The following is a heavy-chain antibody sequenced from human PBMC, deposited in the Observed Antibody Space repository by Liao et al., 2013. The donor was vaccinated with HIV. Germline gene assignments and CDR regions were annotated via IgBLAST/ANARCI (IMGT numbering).Heavy chain of an antibody. CDR3: ARVRTQQITIFGVVKGPFQH. V-gene: IGHV4-34*01. CDR1: GGSFSGYY. Sequence: QVQLQQWGAGLLKPSETLSLTCAVYGGSFSGYYWSWIRQPPGKGLEWIGEINHSGSTNYNPSLKSRVTISVDTSKNQFSLKLSSVTAADTAVYYCARVRTQQITIFGVVKGPFQHWGQGTLVTVSS. D-gene: IGHD3-3*01. J-gene: IGHJ1*01. CDR2: INHSGST.